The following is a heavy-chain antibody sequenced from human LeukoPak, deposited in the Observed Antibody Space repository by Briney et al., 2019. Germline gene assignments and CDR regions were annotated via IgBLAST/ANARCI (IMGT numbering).Heavy chain of an antibody. CDR2: VRGLAYGGTT. Sequence: LTGGSLRLSCSISEFLSADNGIIWVRQAPGKGLEWVGFVRGLAYGGTTEYAASARGRFSISRDDSKSIAYLQMNSLETEDTAVYYCTRGRPFYLDKRVKRGLHYYYMDVWGKGTTVTVSS. J-gene: IGHJ6*03. CDR1: EFLSADNG. CDR3: TRGRPFYLDKRVKRGLHYYYMDV. D-gene: IGHD3-3*02. V-gene: IGHV3-49*04.